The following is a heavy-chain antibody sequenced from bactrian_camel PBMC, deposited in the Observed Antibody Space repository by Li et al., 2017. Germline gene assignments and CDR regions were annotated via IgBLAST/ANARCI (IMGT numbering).Heavy chain of an antibody. J-gene: IGHJ4*01. CDR3: ARASDCSGASCARQWY. CDR1: GFSFSIYA. CDR2: ISGSSTT. Sequence: VQLVESGGGLVQPGGSLRLSCASSGFSFSIYAMHWVRQAPGKGLEWVSTISGSSTTLYADAVKGRFTVSRDNAKGTLYLQLNDAKADDTATYYCARASDCSGASCARQWYWGQGTQVTVS. V-gene: IGHV3S40*01. D-gene: IGHD2*01.